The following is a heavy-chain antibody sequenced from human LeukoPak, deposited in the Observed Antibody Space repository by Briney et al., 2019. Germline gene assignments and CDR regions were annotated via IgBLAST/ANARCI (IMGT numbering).Heavy chain of an antibody. CDR1: GFTFSSYA. D-gene: IGHD6-6*01. Sequence: GGSLRLSCAASGFTFSSYAMHWVRQAPGKGLEWVAVISYDGSNKYYADSVKGRFTISRDNSKNTLYLQMNSLRAEDTAVYYCARDNIAARRNGWVYWGQGTLVTVSS. CDR3: ARDNIAARRNGWVY. CDR2: ISYDGSNK. V-gene: IGHV3-30-3*01. J-gene: IGHJ4*02.